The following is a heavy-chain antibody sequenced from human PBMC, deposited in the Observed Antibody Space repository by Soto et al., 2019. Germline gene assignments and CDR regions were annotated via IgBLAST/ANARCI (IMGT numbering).Heavy chain of an antibody. Sequence: GASVKVSCKASGYSFTSYAMHWVRQAPGHWLEWMGWINVGNGNTKYSQKFQDRVSITRDTSASTAYMELSSLRSEDTAVYYCARDYGASVAGSEYYFDYWGQGTLVTVSS. J-gene: IGHJ4*02. CDR2: INVGNGNT. CDR1: GYSFTSYA. D-gene: IGHD6-19*01. CDR3: ARDYGASVAGSEYYFDY. V-gene: IGHV1-3*01.